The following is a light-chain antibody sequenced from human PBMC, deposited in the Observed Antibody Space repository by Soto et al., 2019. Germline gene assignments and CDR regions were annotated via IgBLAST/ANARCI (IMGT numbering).Light chain of an antibody. CDR1: SSTVGGFHV. J-gene: IGLJ1*01. V-gene: IGLV2-23*01. Sequence: QSALTQPASVSGSPGQSITISCTGTSSTVGGFHVVSWYQQHPGKAPKVIIYEGIKRPSGVSNRFSGSNSGSTASLTISGLQAEDEADYYCCSYVGATTYVFGTGTKVTVL. CDR2: EGI. CDR3: CSYVGATTYV.